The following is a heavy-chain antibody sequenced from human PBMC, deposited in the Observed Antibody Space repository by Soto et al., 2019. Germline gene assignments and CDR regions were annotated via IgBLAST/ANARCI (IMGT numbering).Heavy chain of an antibody. J-gene: IGHJ4*02. D-gene: IGHD3-16*01. Sequence: PGGSLRLSCEASGLTFSRYWMSWVRQAPGKGLEWVANIKQDGSEKYYVDSVKGRFTISRDNAKNSLYLQMNSLRAEDTAVYYCARVRGGLTPNYYFDYWGQGTLVTVSS. CDR2: IKQDGSEK. V-gene: IGHV3-7*01. CDR1: GLTFSRYW. CDR3: ARVRGGLTPNYYFDY.